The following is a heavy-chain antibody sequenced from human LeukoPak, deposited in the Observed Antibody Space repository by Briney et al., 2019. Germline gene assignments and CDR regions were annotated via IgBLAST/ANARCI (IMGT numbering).Heavy chain of an antibody. Sequence: SETLSLTCTVSGGSISGYYWSWIRQPPGKGLEWIGYVYYSGSTNYNPSLKSRVTMSVDTSKNQFSLKLKSVTAADTAVYYCARYCNGVNCVSFDYWGQGALVTVSS. V-gene: IGHV4-59*01. D-gene: IGHD2-15*01. CDR3: ARYCNGVNCVSFDY. J-gene: IGHJ4*02. CDR2: VYYSGST. CDR1: GGSISGYY.